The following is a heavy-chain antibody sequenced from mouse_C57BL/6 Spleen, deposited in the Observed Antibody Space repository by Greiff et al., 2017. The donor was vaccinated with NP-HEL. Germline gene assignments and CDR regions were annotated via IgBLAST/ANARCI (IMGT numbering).Heavy chain of an antibody. D-gene: IGHD1-1*01. CDR3: TPLLLRGFAY. J-gene: IGHJ3*01. CDR2: IRLKSDNYAT. CDR1: GFTFSNYW. Sequence: EVKLEESGGGLVQPGGSMKLSCVASGFTFSNYWMNWVRQSPEKGLEWVAQIRLKSDNYATHYAESVKGRFTISRDDSKSSVYLQMNNLRAEDTRIYYCTPLLLRGFAYWGQGTLVTVSA. V-gene: IGHV6-3*01.